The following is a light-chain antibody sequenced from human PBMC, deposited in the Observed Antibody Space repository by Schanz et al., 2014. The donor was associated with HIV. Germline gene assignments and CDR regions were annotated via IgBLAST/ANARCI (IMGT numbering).Light chain of an antibody. CDR2: EGS. Sequence: QSALTQSASVSGSPGQSITISCTGTISDVGSYNLVSWYQQHPGKAPKLIIYEGSKRPLGVPDRFSGSKSGNTASLTVSGLQAEDEADYYCSSYAGSNSVIFGGGTKLTVL. J-gene: IGLJ2*01. V-gene: IGLV2-14*02. CDR1: ISDVGSYNL. CDR3: SSYAGSNSVI.